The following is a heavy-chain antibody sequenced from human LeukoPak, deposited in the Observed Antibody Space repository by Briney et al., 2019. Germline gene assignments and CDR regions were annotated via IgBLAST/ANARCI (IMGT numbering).Heavy chain of an antibody. CDR3: VTYYDILTGYLLYYFDY. V-gene: IGHV3-23*01. J-gene: IGHJ4*02. CDR2: ISGSGGST. CDR1: GFTFSSYA. Sequence: GGSLRLSCAASGFTFSSYAMSWVRQAPGKGLEWVSAISGSGGSTYYADSVKGRFTISRDNSKNTLYLQMNSLRAEDTAVYYCVTYYDILTGYLLYYFDYWGQGTLVTVSS. D-gene: IGHD3-9*01.